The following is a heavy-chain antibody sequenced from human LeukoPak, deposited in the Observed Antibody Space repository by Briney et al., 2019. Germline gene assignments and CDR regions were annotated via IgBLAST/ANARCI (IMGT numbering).Heavy chain of an antibody. D-gene: IGHD2-15*01. CDR1: GGSISSSSYY. J-gene: IGHJ4*02. Sequence: KPSETLSLTCTVSGGSISSSSYYWGWIRQPPGKGLEWIGSIYYSGSTYYNPSLKSRVTMSVDTSKNQFSLKLSSVTAADTAVYYCARAEEIAATPVFQPYFDYWGQGTLVTVSS. CDR3: ARAEEIAATPVFQPYFDY. CDR2: IYYSGST. V-gene: IGHV4-39*07.